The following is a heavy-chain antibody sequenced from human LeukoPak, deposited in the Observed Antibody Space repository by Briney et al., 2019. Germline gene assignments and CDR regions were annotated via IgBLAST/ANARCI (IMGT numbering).Heavy chain of an antibody. J-gene: IGHJ4*02. V-gene: IGHV4-34*01. Sequence: SETLSLTCAVYGGSFSGYYWSWIRQPPGKGLEWIGEIYHSGSTNYNPSLKSRVTISVDKSKNQFSLKLSSVTAADTAVYYCARWDTAGGDFDYWGQGTLVTVSS. CDR1: GGSFSGYY. CDR3: ARWDTAGGDFDY. CDR2: IYHSGST. D-gene: IGHD5-18*01.